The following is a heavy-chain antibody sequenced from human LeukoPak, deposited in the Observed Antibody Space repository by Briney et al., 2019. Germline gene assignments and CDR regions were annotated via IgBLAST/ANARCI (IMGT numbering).Heavy chain of an antibody. Sequence: AGGSMRLSCAASGFTLSNSWMHWVRQAPGKGLVWVSRVDPDGNTDYADSVKGRFTISRDNAKNTLYLQMNSLRAEDTAVYRCARDVRGPHDFWGQGTLVADPS. CDR1: GFTLSNSW. V-gene: IGHV3-74*01. CDR2: VDPDGNT. CDR3: ARDVRGPHDF. J-gene: IGHJ4*02. D-gene: IGHD2/OR15-2a*01.